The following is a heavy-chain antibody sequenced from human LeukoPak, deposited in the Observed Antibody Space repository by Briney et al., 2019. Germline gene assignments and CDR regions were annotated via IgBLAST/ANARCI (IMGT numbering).Heavy chain of an antibody. J-gene: IGHJ3*02. D-gene: IGHD2/OR15-2a*01. CDR1: GGSISSSSYY. CDR2: IYYSGST. Sequence: TSETLSLTCTVSGGSISSSSYYWSWIRQPPGKGLEWIGYIYYSGSTNYNPSLKSRVTISVDTSKNQFSLKLSSVTAADTAVYYCARDPRNPDAFDIWGQGTMVTVSS. CDR3: ARDPRNPDAFDI. V-gene: IGHV4-61*01.